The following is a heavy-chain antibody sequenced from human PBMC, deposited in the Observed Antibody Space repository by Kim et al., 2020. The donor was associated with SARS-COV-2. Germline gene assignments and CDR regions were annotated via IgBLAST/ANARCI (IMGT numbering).Heavy chain of an antibody. J-gene: IGHJ4*02. CDR2: MYYTRTT. CDR3: ARGHRSGGDLRE. V-gene: IGHV4-59*13. CDR1: GGSTSDYY. D-gene: IGHD1-26*01. Sequence: SETLSLTCTVSGGSTSDYYWSWIRQPPGKGLEWLGYMYYTRTTKYNPSLNNRVTISIDTSKNQFFLNLNSVTAADTAVYYCARGHRSGGDLREWGQGTLVSVSS.